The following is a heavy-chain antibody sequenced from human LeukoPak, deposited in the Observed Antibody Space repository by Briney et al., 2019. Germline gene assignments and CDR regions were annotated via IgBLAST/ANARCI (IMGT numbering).Heavy chain of an antibody. CDR1: GYSFTSYW. J-gene: IGHJ5*02. V-gene: IGHV5-51*01. Sequence: GESLKISCKGSGYSFTSYWIGWVRQMPGKGLEWMGIIYPGDSDTRYSPSFQCQFTISADKSISTAYLQWSSLKASDTAMYYCARLGTYCSGGSCYFNWFDPWGQGTLVTVSS. CDR2: IYPGDSDT. D-gene: IGHD2-15*01. CDR3: ARLGTYCSGGSCYFNWFDP.